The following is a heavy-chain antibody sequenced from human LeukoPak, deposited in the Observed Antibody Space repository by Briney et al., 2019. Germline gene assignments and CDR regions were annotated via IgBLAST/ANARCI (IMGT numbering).Heavy chain of an antibody. J-gene: IGHJ6*02. CDR2: IYYSGST. Sequence: KPSETLSLTCTVSGGSISSGDYYWSWIRQPPGKGLEWIGYIYYSGSTYYNPSLKSRVTISVDTSKNQFSLKLSSVTAADTAVYYCARDLLIAAAGIDYYYGMDVWGQGTTVTVSS. D-gene: IGHD6-13*01. CDR1: GGSISSGDYY. V-gene: IGHV4-30-4*01. CDR3: ARDLLIAAAGIDYYYGMDV.